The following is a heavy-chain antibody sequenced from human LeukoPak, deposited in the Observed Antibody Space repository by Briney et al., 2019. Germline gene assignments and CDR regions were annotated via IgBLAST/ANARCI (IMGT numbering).Heavy chain of an antibody. CDR2: ISRSSSYI. J-gene: IGHJ4*02. Sequence: PGGSLRLSCEASGFTFSNYAMSWVRQAPGKGLEWVSSISRSSSYIYYADSVKGRFTISRDNAKNSLYLQMNSLRAEDTAVYYCAGAAMIVVVNHSYYFDYWGQGTLVTVSS. CDR3: AGAAMIVVVNHSYYFDY. V-gene: IGHV3-21*01. D-gene: IGHD3-22*01. CDR1: GFTFSNYA.